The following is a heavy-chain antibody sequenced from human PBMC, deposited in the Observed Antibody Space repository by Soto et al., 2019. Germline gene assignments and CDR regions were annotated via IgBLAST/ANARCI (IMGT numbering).Heavy chain of an antibody. V-gene: IGHV4-31*03. J-gene: IGHJ4*02. CDR1: GGSINSASYH. CDR3: ARLDYGYSAFDS. D-gene: IGHD4-17*01. CDR2: IFYTGST. Sequence: QVQLQESGPGLVQPSETLSLTCSVSGGSINSASYHWSWLRHHPGKGLEFIGYIFYTGSTYYNPSLETRLTISVDTSKNHVSLRLNAVTAADTAVYYCARLDYGYSAFDSWGRGILVTVSS.